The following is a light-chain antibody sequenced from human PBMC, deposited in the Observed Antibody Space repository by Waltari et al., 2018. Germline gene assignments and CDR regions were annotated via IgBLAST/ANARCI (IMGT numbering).Light chain of an antibody. CDR2: LNSDGSH. V-gene: IGLV4-69*01. Sequence: QLVLTQSPSASASLGASVKLTCTLSRWHTTYALAWHQQQPEKGPRYLIKLNSDGSHTKGDGIPDRFSGSSSGAERYLTISSVHSEDEADYYCQTWGSGTVVFGGGTKLTVL. J-gene: IGLJ2*01. CDR3: QTWGSGTVV. CDR1: RWHTTYA.